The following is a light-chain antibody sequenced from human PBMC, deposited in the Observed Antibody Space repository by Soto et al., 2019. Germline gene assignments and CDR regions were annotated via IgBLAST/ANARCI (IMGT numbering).Light chain of an antibody. CDR2: EVS. V-gene: IGLV2-14*01. J-gene: IGLJ2*01. CDR3: SSYGGTNNVV. Sequence: QSALTQPASVSGSPGQSITLSCTGTSSDVGGYDYVSWYQQHPGKAPKLIISEVSNRPSGVSNRFSGSKSGNTASLTISGLQAEDEADYYCSSYGGTNNVVFGGGTKLTVL. CDR1: SSDVGGYDY.